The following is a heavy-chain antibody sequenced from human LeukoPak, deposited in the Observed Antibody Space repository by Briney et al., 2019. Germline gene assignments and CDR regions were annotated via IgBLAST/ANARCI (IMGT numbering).Heavy chain of an antibody. J-gene: IGHJ6*03. CDR3: ARPRITIFGVVTNYYYYMDV. CDR1: GFTFSSYS. D-gene: IGHD3-3*01. V-gene: IGHV3-21*01. Sequence: PGGSLRLSCAASGFTFSSYSMNWVRQATGKGLEWVSSISSSSSYIYYADSVKGRFTISRDNAKNSLYLQMNSLRAEDTAVYYCARPRITIFGVVTNYYYYMDVWGKGTTVTVSS. CDR2: ISSSSSYI.